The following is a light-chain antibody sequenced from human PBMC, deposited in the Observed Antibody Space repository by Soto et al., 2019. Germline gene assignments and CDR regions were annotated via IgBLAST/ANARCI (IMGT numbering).Light chain of an antibody. V-gene: IGLV2-11*01. CDR3: QSYDSTLSARYV. Sequence: QSVLTQPRSVSGSPGQSVTISCAGTSNDVGGYNFVSWYQQHPGKAPKLVIHDVTRRPSGVPDRFSGSKSGNTASLTISGLQAEDEADYYCQSYDSTLSARYVFGTGTKLTVL. CDR2: DVT. J-gene: IGLJ1*01. CDR1: SNDVGGYNF.